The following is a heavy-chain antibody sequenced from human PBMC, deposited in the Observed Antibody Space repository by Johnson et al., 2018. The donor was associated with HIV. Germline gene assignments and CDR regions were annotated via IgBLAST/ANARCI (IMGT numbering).Heavy chain of an antibody. J-gene: IGHJ3*02. Sequence: QVQLVESGGGVVQPGRPLRLSCAASGFTFSSYGIHWVRQAPGKGLAWVAVIWYDGSNKYYANSVKGRFTVSRDNSKNTLYLQMNSLRAEDTAMYYCARDHYYDSSGYHEGVAFDIWGQGTMVTVSS. D-gene: IGHD3-22*01. CDR2: IWYDGSNK. V-gene: IGHV3-33*01. CDR1: GFTFSSYG. CDR3: ARDHYYDSSGYHEGVAFDI.